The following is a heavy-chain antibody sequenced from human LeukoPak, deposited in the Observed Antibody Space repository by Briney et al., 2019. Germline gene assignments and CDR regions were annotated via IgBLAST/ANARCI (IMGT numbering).Heavy chain of an antibody. Sequence: AGRSLRLSCAASGFNFSNYALSWVRQAPGKALEWISSISSSGATTFYADSAEGRFTTTRANSKSTMFLQMNSVRSEGTAVYYCEKGGISGYIDYWGQGTLVTVSS. J-gene: IGHJ4*02. V-gene: IGHV3-23*01. D-gene: IGHD2-15*01. CDR2: ISSSGATT. CDR1: GFNFSNYA. CDR3: EKGGISGYIDY.